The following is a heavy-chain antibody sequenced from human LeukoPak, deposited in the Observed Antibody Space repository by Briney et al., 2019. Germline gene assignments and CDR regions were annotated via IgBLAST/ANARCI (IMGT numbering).Heavy chain of an antibody. CDR2: ISSSRSYT. CDR3: ARARTGWGYYYGMDV. D-gene: IGHD3/OR15-3a*01. CDR1: GFTFSSYS. V-gene: IGHV3-21*01. J-gene: IGHJ6*02. Sequence: GGSLRLSCAASGFTFSSYSMNWVRQAPGKGLEWVSSISSSRSYTYYAESVKGRFTISRDNAKNSLYLQMNSLRAEDTAVYYCARARTGWGYYYGMDVWGQGTTVTVSS.